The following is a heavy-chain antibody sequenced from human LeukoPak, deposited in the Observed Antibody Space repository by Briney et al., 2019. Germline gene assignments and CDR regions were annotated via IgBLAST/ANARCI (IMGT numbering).Heavy chain of an antibody. CDR1: RFSFSDYA. D-gene: IGHD2-15*01. V-gene: IGHV3-23*01. Sequence: GGSLRLSCAASRFSFSDYAMSWVRQAPGKGLEWVSAISGSGGSTYYADSVKGRFTISRDNSKNTLYLQMNSLRAEDTAVYYCAAGPLAAICNYWGQGTLVTVSS. CDR2: ISGSGGST. CDR3: AAGPLAAICNY. J-gene: IGHJ4*02.